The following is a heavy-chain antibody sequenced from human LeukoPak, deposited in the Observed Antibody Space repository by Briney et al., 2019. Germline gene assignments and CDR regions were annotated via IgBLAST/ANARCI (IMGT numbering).Heavy chain of an antibody. Sequence: SETLSLTCTVSGGSISSSSYYWGWIRQPPGKGLEWIGSIYYSGSTYYNPSLKSRVTISVDTSKNQFSLKLSSVTAADTAVYYCARSHIVVVPAAYLSGKYFDYWGQGTLVTVSS. CDR2: IYYSGST. V-gene: IGHV4-39*01. D-gene: IGHD2-2*01. CDR3: ARSHIVVVPAAYLSGKYFDY. J-gene: IGHJ4*02. CDR1: GGSISSSSYY.